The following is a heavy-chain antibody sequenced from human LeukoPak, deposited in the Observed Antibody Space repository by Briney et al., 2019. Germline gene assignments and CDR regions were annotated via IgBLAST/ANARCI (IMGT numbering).Heavy chain of an antibody. CDR3: ARSGLDSRYYFGMDV. V-gene: IGHV4-39*07. D-gene: IGHD5-12*01. CDR2: IYYSGST. CDR1: GGSISSSSYY. J-gene: IGHJ6*02. Sequence: SETLSLTCTVSGGSISSSSYYWGWIRQPPGMGLEWIGGIYYSGSTYYNPSLKRRVTISLDTSKSQFSLKLRSVTAADTAVYYCARSGLDSRYYFGMDVWGQGTTVTVSS.